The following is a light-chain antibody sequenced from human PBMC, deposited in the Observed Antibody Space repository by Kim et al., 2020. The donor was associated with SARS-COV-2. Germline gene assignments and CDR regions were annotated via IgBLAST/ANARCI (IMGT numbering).Light chain of an antibody. CDR1: QSVSSNY. CDR2: GAS. Sequence: SPGERATLSCRASQSVSSNYLAWYQQKPGQAPRLLIYGASDRATGIPDRFSGSGSGTDFTLTISRLEPEDFAVYYCHQYGSSPWTFGQGTKVDIK. J-gene: IGKJ1*01. V-gene: IGKV3-20*01. CDR3: HQYGSSPWT.